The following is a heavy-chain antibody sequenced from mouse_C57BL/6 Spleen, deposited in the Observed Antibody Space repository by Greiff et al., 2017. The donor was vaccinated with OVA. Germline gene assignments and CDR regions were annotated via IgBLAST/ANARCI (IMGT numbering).Heavy chain of an antibody. Sequence: QVQLQQPGAELVKPGASVKLSCKASGYTFTSYWMHWVKQRPGQGLEWIGMIHPNSGSTNYNEKFKSKATLTVDKSSSTAYMQLSSLTSEDSAVYYCARGEGYSNYVYWYFDVWGTGTTVTVSS. CDR3: ARGEGYSNYVYWYFDV. J-gene: IGHJ1*03. CDR1: GYTFTSYW. D-gene: IGHD2-5*01. CDR2: IHPNSGST. V-gene: IGHV1-64*01.